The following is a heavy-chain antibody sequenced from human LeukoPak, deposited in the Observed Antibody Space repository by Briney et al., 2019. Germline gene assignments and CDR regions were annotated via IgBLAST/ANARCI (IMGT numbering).Heavy chain of an antibody. CDR3: ARGSRRLGELSLYALDAFDI. CDR2: IYYSGST. D-gene: IGHD3-16*02. Sequence: PSETLSLTCTVSGGSISSSSYYWGWIRQPPGKGLEWIGSIYYSGSTYYNPSLKSRVTISVDTSKNQFSLKLSSVTAADTAVYYCARGSRRLGELSLYALDAFDIWGQGTMVTVSS. V-gene: IGHV4-39*07. J-gene: IGHJ3*02. CDR1: GGSISSSSYY.